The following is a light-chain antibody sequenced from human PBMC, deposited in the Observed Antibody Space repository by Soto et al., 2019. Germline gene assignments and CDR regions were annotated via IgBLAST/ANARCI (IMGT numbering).Light chain of an antibody. CDR3: SSYTSATTYV. CDR1: SSDVGAYNY. J-gene: IGLJ1*01. V-gene: IGLV2-14*01. CDR2: DVS. Sequence: QSVRTQPASVSGAPGHSLTISCTGTSSDVGAYNYASWYQQYPGEAPKVIIYDVSHRPAGVSNRFSGSKSGNTASLTISGLQTQDEADYYCSSYTSATTYVFGTGTKVTVL.